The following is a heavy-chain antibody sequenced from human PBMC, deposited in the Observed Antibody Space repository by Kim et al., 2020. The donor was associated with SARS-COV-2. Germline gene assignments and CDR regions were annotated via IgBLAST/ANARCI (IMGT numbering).Heavy chain of an antibody. V-gene: IGHV3-7*01. D-gene: IGHD3-3*01. CDR3: ARGQGPAGPYSERITIFGVVTYAFDI. CDR1: GFNLRRRY. CDR2: GTKAVRGP. Sequence: GGSLRLSCAASGFNLRRRYRSLIRPWAEKVRRRGGNGTKAVRGPVSARTRTRSLTISRDNAKNSLYLQMNSLRAEDTAVYYCARGQGPAGPYSERITIFGVVTYAFDIWGQGTMVTVSS. J-gene: IGHJ3*02.